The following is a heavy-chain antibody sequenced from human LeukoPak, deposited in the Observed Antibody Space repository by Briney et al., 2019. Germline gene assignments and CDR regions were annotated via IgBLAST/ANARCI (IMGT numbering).Heavy chain of an antibody. CDR1: GYTFTSYY. CDR2: INPSGGST. CDR3: ARCSVPAANYYYYGMDV. V-gene: IGHV1-46*01. D-gene: IGHD2-2*01. J-gene: IGHJ6*02. Sequence: ASVKVSCKASGYTFTSYYMHWARQAPGQGLEWMGIINPSGGSTSYAQKFQGRVTMTRDTSTSTVYMELSSLRSEDTAVYYCARCSVPAANYYYYGMDVWGQGTTVTVSS.